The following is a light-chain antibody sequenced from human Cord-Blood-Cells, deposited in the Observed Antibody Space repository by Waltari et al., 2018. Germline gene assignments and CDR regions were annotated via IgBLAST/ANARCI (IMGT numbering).Light chain of an antibody. Sequence: AIQMTQSPSSLSASVGDSVTITCRASQGIRNDLGLYQQKPGKAPKLLIYAASSLQSVVPSRFSGSGSGTDFTLTISSLQPEDFATYYCLQDYNYPLTFGGGTKVEIK. CDR1: QGIRND. CDR2: AAS. J-gene: IGKJ4*01. V-gene: IGKV1-6*01. CDR3: LQDYNYPLT.